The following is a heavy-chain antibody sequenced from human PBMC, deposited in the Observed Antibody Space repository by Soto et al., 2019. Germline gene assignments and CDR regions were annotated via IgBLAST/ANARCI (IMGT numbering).Heavy chain of an antibody. D-gene: IGHD6-13*01. V-gene: IGHV3-9*01. CDR3: AKDIGVHGSSWYVNYYYYGMDV. CDR2: IRWNCATI. Sequence: PDGSLRFPCSASRMSLEDYPMHWVRPTPGKGLTRVSRIRWNCATIGYAYSLKGRFSISRGNAKISLYLQMSSLRAEDTALYYCAKDIGVHGSSWYVNYYYYGMDVWGQGTTVTVSS. J-gene: IGHJ6*02. CDR1: RMSLEDYP.